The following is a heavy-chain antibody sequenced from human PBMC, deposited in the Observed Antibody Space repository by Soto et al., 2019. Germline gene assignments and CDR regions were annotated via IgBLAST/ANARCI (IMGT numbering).Heavy chain of an antibody. J-gene: IGHJ4*02. CDR2: ISGSSSST. Sequence: EVQVLESGGGLVQPGGSLRLSCAASGFAFTNFRLAWVRQAPAKGLEWVSTISGSSSSTFYADSVKGRFTISRDNSKNTVYLQMNSLRVEDTAVYYCAKRHLKCEDSYFDYWGQGTLVTVSS. V-gene: IGHV3-23*01. CDR3: AKRHLKCEDSYFDY. D-gene: IGHD2-15*01. CDR1: GFAFTNFR.